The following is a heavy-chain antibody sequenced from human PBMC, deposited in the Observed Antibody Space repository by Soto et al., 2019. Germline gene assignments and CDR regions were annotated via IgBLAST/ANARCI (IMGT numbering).Heavy chain of an antibody. CDR1: GFTFSNAW. Sequence: GGSLRLSCAASGFTFSNAWMNWVRQAPGKGLEWVGRIKSKTDGGTTDYAAPVKGRFTISRDDSKNTLYLQMNSLKTEDTAVYYCTTGYYDSSGYSCPDYYYYYGMDVWAQGTTVTVSS. J-gene: IGHJ6*02. CDR2: IKSKTDGGTT. D-gene: IGHD3-22*01. CDR3: TTGYYDSSGYSCPDYYYYYGMDV. V-gene: IGHV3-15*07.